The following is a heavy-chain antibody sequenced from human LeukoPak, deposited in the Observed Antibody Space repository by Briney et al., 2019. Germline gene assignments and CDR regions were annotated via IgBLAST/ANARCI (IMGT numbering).Heavy chain of an antibody. Sequence: ASVKVSCKASGYTFTSYDINWVRQAPGQGLEWMGWINPNSGGTNYAQKFQGRVTMTRDTSISTAYMELSRLRSDDTAVYYCARVRLVEDYWGQGTLVTVSS. CDR3: ARVRLVEDY. V-gene: IGHV1-2*02. CDR1: GYTFTSYD. CDR2: INPNSGGT. D-gene: IGHD3-10*01. J-gene: IGHJ4*02.